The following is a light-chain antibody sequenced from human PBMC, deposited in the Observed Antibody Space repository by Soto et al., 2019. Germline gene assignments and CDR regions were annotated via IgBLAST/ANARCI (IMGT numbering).Light chain of an antibody. CDR2: GAS. Sequence: EFVLTQSPGTLSLSPGERATLSCRASQSVRSNYLAWYQQKPGQSPRLLIYGASNRATGIPDRFSGSGSGTDFTLTISRLEPEDVAVYYCQHYGSSAYTFGQGTKLEIK. J-gene: IGKJ2*01. CDR3: QHYGSSAYT. V-gene: IGKV3-20*01. CDR1: QSVRSNY.